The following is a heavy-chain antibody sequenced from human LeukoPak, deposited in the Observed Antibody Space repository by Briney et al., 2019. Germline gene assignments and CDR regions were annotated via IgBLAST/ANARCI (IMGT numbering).Heavy chain of an antibody. CDR1: GGSFSGYY. V-gene: IGHV4-34*01. J-gene: IGHJ5*02. Sequence: SETLSLTCAVYGGSFSGYYWSWIRQPPGKGLEWIGEINHSGSTNYNPSLKSRVTISVDTSKNQFSLKLSSVTAADTAVYYCARKRSGRITIVRGAHGYNWFDPWGQGTLVTVSS. CDR2: INHSGST. D-gene: IGHD3-10*01. CDR3: ARKRSGRITIVRGAHGYNWFDP.